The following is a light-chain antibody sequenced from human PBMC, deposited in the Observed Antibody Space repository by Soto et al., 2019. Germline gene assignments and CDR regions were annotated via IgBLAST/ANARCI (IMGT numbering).Light chain of an antibody. CDR3: QQSYSFPRT. Sequence: IRMTQSPSTLSASVGGRVTITCRASQSISSWLAWSQQKPGKAPNLLIHAAFNLQSGVPSRFSGSGSGTDFTLTISSLQPEDFATYYCQQSYSFPRTFGQGTKVDNK. V-gene: IGKV1-39*01. CDR2: AAF. J-gene: IGKJ1*01. CDR1: QSISSW.